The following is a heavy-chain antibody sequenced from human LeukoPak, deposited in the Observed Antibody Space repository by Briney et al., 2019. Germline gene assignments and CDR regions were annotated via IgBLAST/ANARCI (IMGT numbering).Heavy chain of an antibody. D-gene: IGHD3-9*01. CDR3: ARWYYDILTGRFDY. Sequence: PGGSLRLSCAASGFTFSSYSMNWVRQAPGKGLEWVSYISSSSSTIYYADSVKGRFTISRDNAKNSLYLQMNSLRAEDTAVYYCARWYYDILTGRFDYWGQGTLVTVSS. J-gene: IGHJ4*02. V-gene: IGHV3-48*01. CDR1: GFTFSSYS. CDR2: ISSSSSTI.